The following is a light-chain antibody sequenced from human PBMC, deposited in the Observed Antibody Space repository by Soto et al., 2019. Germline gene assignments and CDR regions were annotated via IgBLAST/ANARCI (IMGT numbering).Light chain of an antibody. J-gene: IGKJ2*01. CDR3: QMDGNTPLST. CDR2: GAS. Sequence: EIVLTQSPGTLSLSPGERATLSCRASQSVSSSYLAWYQQKPGQAPRLLIYGASSRATGIPDRFSGSGYGTDFTLTISRLESEGCAVYYCQMDGNTPLSTFGQGTKLEIQ. CDR1: QSVSSSY. V-gene: IGKV3-20*01.